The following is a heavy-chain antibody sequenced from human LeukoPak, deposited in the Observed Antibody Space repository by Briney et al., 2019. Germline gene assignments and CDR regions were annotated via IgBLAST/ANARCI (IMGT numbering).Heavy chain of an antibody. CDR3: AAYGSGSLDAFDI. J-gene: IGHJ3*02. Sequence: PGGSLRLSCAASGFTFSSYGMHWVRQAPGKGLQWVAVISYDGSNKYYADSVKGRFTISRDNSKNTLYLQMNSLRAEDTAVYYCAAYGSGSLDAFDIWGQGTMVTVSS. V-gene: IGHV3-30*03. D-gene: IGHD3-10*01. CDR1: GFTFSSYG. CDR2: ISYDGSNK.